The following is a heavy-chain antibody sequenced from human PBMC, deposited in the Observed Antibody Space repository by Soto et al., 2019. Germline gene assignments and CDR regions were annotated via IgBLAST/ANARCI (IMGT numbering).Heavy chain of an antibody. CDR1: GYTFTSYG. V-gene: IGHV1-18*04. J-gene: IGHJ5*02. Sequence: ASVKVSCKAPGYTFTSYGISWVRQAPGQGLEWMGWISAYNGNTNYAQKLQGRVTMTTDTSTSTAYMELRSLRSDDTAVYYCARMRQGYCSGGSCYWFDPWGKGILVTVSS. D-gene: IGHD2-15*01. CDR3: ARMRQGYCSGGSCYWFDP. CDR2: ISAYNGNT.